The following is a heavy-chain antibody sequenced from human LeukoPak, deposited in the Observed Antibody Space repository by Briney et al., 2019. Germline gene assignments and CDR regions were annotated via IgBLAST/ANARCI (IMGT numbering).Heavy chain of an antibody. J-gene: IGHJ3*02. D-gene: IGHD6-25*01. CDR1: GFTFSSYS. CDR3: GIAADAFDI. V-gene: IGHV3-74*01. Sequence: GGSLRLSCAASGFTFSSYSMNWVRQAPGKGLVWVSRINTDGSSTSYADSVKGRFTISRDNAKNTLYLQMNSLRAEDTAVYYCGIAADAFDIWGQGTMVTVSS. CDR2: INTDGSST.